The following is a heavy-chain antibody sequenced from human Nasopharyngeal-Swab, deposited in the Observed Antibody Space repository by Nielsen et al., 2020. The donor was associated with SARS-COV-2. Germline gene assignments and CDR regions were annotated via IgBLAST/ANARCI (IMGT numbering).Heavy chain of an antibody. J-gene: IGHJ4*02. CDR2: IKNVADGGTA. CDR1: GFIFNKAW. CDR3: TTGGYYLDH. D-gene: IGHD1-26*01. V-gene: IGHV3-15*05. Sequence: GGSLGLSCAGSGFIFNKAWMTWVRQAPGKGLEWVGRIKNVADGGTAEYAESLKGRFTISRENSKGMVYLQMNSLETEDTGVYYCTTGGYYLDHWGQGTLVTVSS.